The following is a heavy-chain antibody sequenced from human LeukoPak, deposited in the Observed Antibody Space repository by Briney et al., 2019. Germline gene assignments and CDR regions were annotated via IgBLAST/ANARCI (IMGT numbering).Heavy chain of an antibody. CDR3: ARQIYGGNSIDY. Sequence: PSETLSLTCTVSGGSISSYCWSWIRQPPGKGLEWIGYIYYSGSTNYNPSLKSRVTISVDTSKNQFSLKLSSVTAADTAVYYCARQIYGGNSIDYWGQGTLVTVSS. J-gene: IGHJ4*02. CDR1: GGSISSYC. D-gene: IGHD4-23*01. CDR2: IYYSGST. V-gene: IGHV4-59*01.